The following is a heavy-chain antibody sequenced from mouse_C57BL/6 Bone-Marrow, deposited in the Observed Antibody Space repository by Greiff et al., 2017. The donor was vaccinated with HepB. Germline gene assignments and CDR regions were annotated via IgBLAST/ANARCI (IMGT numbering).Heavy chain of an antibody. CDR2: IYPGDGDT. CDR3: ARSGIYYVAY. D-gene: IGHD2-1*01. CDR1: GYTFTSYW. V-gene: IGHV1-62-3*01. J-gene: IGHJ3*01. Sequence: QVQLQQPGAELVKPGASVKLSCKASGYTFTSYWMHWVKQRPGRGLEWIGRIYPGDGDTNYNGKFKGKATLTADKSSSTAYMQLSSLTSEDSAVYFCARSGIYYVAYWGQGTLVTVSA.